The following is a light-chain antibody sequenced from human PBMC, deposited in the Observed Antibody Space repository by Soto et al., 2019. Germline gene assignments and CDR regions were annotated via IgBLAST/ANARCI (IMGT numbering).Light chain of an antibody. V-gene: IGKV3-20*01. CDR2: DAS. CDR1: QTVRNNY. CDR3: HHYNNWPRT. Sequence: EFVLTQSPGTLSLSPGERATLSCRASQTVRNNYLAWYQQKPGQAPRLLIYDASSRATGIPDRFSGGGSGTDFTLTISRLEPEDFAVYYCHHYNNWPRTFGQGTKVDIK. J-gene: IGKJ1*01.